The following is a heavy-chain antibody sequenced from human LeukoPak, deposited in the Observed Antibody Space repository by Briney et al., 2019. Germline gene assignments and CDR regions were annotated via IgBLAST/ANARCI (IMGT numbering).Heavy chain of an antibody. CDR1: GYTFTSYD. V-gene: IGHV1-69*05. J-gene: IGHJ4*02. Sequence: ASVKVSCKASGYTFTSYDINWVRQATGQGLEWMGGIIPIFGTANYAQKFQGRVTITTDESTSTAYMELSSLRSEDTAVYYCASRSGYSSSWGPFDYWGQGTLVTVSS. CDR3: ASRSGYSSSWGPFDY. D-gene: IGHD6-13*01. CDR2: IIPIFGTA.